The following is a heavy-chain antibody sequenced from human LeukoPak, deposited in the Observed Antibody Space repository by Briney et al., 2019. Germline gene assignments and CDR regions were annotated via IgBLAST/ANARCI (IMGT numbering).Heavy chain of an antibody. J-gene: IGHJ4*02. V-gene: IGHV3-9*01. Sequence: PGGSLRLSCAASGFTFDDYAMHWVRQAPGKGLEWVSGISWNSGSIGYADSVKGRFTISRDNAKKSLNLQMNSLRAEDTALYYCAKGKATVTTPLDYWGQGTLVTVSS. CDR3: AKGKATVTTPLDY. CDR1: GFTFDDYA. CDR2: ISWNSGSI. D-gene: IGHD4-17*01.